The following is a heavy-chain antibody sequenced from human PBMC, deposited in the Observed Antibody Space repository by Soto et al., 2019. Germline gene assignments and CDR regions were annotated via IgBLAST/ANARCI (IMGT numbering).Heavy chain of an antibody. J-gene: IGHJ6*02. D-gene: IGHD3-10*01. CDR2: IWYDGSNK. CDR3: ARDGEGFGEKYYYYYYGMDV. Sequence: GGSLRLSCAASGFTFSSYGMHWVRQAPGKGLEWVAVIWYDGSNKYYADSVKGRFTISRDNSKNTLYLQMNSLRAEDTAVYYCARDGEGFGEKYYYYYYGMDVWGQGTTVTVSS. CDR1: GFTFSSYG. V-gene: IGHV3-33*01.